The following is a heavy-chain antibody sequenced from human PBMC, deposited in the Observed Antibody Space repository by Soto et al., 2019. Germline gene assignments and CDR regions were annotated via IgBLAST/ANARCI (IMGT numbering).Heavy chain of an antibody. D-gene: IGHD6-6*01. V-gene: IGHV3-30*18. CDR3: AKVNIAARRDYYYYGMDV. Sequence: GGSLRLSCAASGFTFSSYGMHWVRQAPGKGLEWVAVISYDGSNKYYADSVKGRFTISRDNSKNTLYLQMNSLRAEDTAVYYCAKVNIAARRDYYYYGMDVWGRGTTVTVSS. CDR1: GFTFSSYG. CDR2: ISYDGSNK. J-gene: IGHJ6*02.